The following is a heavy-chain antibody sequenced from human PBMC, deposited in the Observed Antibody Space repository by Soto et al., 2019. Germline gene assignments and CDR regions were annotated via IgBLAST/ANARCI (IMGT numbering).Heavy chain of an antibody. CDR1: GFSLSTSGVG. V-gene: IGHV2-5*02. CDR2: IYWDDDK. CDR3: AHSWRVGSCRGGNCYYSDY. Sequence: QITLKESGPTLVKPTQTLTLTCTFSGFSLSTSGVGVGWIRQPPGNDLEWLALIYWDDDKRYSPSLKSRLTIMKDTSKNQVVLRMTNMDPVDTATYYCAHSWRVGSCRGGNCYYSDYWCQGTLLTVSS. J-gene: IGHJ4*02. D-gene: IGHD2-15*01.